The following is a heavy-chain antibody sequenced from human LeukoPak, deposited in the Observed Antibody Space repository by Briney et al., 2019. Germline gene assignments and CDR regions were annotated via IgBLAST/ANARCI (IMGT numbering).Heavy chain of an antibody. D-gene: IGHD3-3*01. Sequence: GASVKVSCKASGYTFTSYGISWVRQAPGQGLAWMGWISAYNGNTNYAQKLQGRVTMTTDTSTSTAYMELRSLRSDDTAVYYCARNIFTIFGLGENYFDYWGQGTLVTVSS. CDR3: ARNIFTIFGLGENYFDY. CDR1: GYTFTSYG. J-gene: IGHJ4*02. CDR2: ISAYNGNT. V-gene: IGHV1-18*01.